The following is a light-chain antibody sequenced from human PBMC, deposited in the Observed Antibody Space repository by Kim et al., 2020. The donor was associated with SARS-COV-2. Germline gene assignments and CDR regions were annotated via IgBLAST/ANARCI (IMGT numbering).Light chain of an antibody. V-gene: IGKV1-27*01. Sequence: AAVGDRVTFTCRASEGTADYLAWYQHKPGKPPNLLISGAFTLQPGVPSRFSGSRSGTHFTLTISSLQPEDVATYYCQKYNNVPLTFGGGTKVDIK. CDR3: QKYNNVPLT. J-gene: IGKJ4*01. CDR2: GAF. CDR1: EGTADY.